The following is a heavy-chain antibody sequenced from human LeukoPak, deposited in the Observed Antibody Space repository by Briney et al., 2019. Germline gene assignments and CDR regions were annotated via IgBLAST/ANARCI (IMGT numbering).Heavy chain of an antibody. V-gene: IGHV4-59*12. CDR2: IYYSGST. D-gene: IGHD3-3*01. J-gene: IGHJ4*02. Sequence: PSETLSLTCTVSGGSISSYYWSWIRQPPGKGLEWIGYIYYSGSTNYNPSLKSRVTISVDTSKNQFSLKLSSVTAADTAVYYCARVRYYDFWSGYYLSFFDYWGQGTLVTVSS. CDR1: GGSISSYY. CDR3: ARVRYYDFWSGYYLSFFDY.